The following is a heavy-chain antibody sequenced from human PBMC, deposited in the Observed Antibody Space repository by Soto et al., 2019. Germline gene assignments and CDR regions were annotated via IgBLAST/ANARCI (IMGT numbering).Heavy chain of an antibody. V-gene: IGHV3-74*01. CDR3: AREYYSSGTH. CDR2: ISENGGIT. Sequence: GGSLILSCAASGFTFSSYFMILVRPVPGKGLVWVSSISENGGITTYADSVKGRFTISRDNAKNTLYLQMNGLRVEDTDIYYCAREYYSSGTHWGQGALVTVSS. CDR1: GFTFSSYF. J-gene: IGHJ1*01. D-gene: IGHD3-10*01.